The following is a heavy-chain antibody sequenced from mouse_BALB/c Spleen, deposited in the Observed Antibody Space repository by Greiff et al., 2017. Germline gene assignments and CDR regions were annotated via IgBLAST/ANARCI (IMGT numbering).Heavy chain of an antibody. D-gene: IGHD2-10*02. CDR2: IWAGGST. V-gene: IGHV2-9*02. CDR1: GFSLTSYG. Sequence: VKLMESGPGLVAPSQSLSITCTVSGFSLTSYGVHWVRQPPGKGLEWLGVIWAGGSTNYNSALMSRLSISKDNSKSQVFLKMNSLQTDDTAMYYCARDLGYGNYEFAYWGQGTLVTVSA. J-gene: IGHJ3*01. CDR3: ARDLGYGNYEFAY.